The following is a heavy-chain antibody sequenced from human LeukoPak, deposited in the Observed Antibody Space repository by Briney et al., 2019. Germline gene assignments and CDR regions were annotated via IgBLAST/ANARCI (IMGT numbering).Heavy chain of an antibody. V-gene: IGHV4-59*01. CDR1: GGSISSYY. J-gene: IGHJ5*02. Sequence: SETLSLTCTVSGGSISSYYWSWIRQPPGKGLEWIGDIFDSGSTNYNPSLKSRVTISVDTSKNQFSLKLSSVTAADTAVYYCARAKIEGTYNWLDPWGQGTLVTVSS. CDR2: IFDSGST. CDR3: ARAKIEGTYNWLDP.